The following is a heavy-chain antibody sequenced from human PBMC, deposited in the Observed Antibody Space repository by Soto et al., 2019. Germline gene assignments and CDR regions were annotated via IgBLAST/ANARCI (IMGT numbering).Heavy chain of an antibody. CDR1: GGSINSINYN. J-gene: IGHJ5*02. D-gene: IGHD2-15*01. Sequence: SETLSLTCTVSGGSINSINYNWGWIRQPPGKGLEWIGSMHYSGSTYYNAPLKSRVTISVDTSRQQFSLKLSSVTAADTAVYYCARQVARRLNWLDPWGQGTLDTVSS. CDR2: MHYSGST. CDR3: ARQVARRLNWLDP. V-gene: IGHV4-39*01.